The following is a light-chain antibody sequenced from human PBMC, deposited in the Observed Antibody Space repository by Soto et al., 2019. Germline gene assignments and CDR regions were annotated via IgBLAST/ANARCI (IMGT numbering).Light chain of an antibody. CDR1: QSVTSSH. V-gene: IGKV3D-20*02. Sequence: EIVLTQSPGTLSFSRGERAILSCRASQSVTSSHLAWYQQKPGQAPRLLIYGASSRATGIPDRFSGSGSGTDFTLTISRLEPEDFAVYYCQQRSNWPPGITFGQGTRLEIK. J-gene: IGKJ5*01. CDR2: GAS. CDR3: QQRSNWPPGIT.